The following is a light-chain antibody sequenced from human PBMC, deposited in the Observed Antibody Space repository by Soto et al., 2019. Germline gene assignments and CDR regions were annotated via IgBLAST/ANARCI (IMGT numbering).Light chain of an antibody. Sequence: QSVLTQPPSASGTPGQRVTISCSGSSSNIGDNTVNWYQQLPGTAPKLLIYSNNQRPSGVPDRFSGSKSGTSASLAISGLLSEDEADYYCAAWDDSLNGHVVFGGGTKLTVL. CDR3: AAWDDSLNGHVV. CDR2: SNN. V-gene: IGLV1-44*01. J-gene: IGLJ2*01. CDR1: SSNIGDNT.